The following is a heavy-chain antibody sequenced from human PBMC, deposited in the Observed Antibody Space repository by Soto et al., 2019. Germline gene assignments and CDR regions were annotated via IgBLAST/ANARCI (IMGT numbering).Heavy chain of an antibody. V-gene: IGHV1-18*04. CDR3: ARGRGSSLIAVVDVGVDM. CDR1: GYTFSTYG. D-gene: IGHD3-22*01. J-gene: IGHJ3*02. Sequence: GASVKVSCKTSGYTFSTYGINWVRQAPGQGFEWMGRISVHNGDTNYAQNFQGRVTLTTDTSTSTAYMELRSLRSDDTAVYYCARGRGSSLIAVVDVGVDMWGQGTEVTVSS. CDR2: ISVHNGDT.